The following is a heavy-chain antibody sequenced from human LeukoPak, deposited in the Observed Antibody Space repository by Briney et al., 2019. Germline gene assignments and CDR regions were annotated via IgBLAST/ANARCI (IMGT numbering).Heavy chain of an antibody. D-gene: IGHD2-15*01. CDR3: AKGADCSGGNCHFDY. CDR2: ISSSGSTT. CDR1: GFTFSSYE. J-gene: IGHJ4*02. V-gene: IGHV3-48*03. Sequence: PGGSLRLSCAASGFTFSSYEVNWVRQAPGKGLEWVSYISSSGSTTYYADSVKGRLTISRDNSKNTLYLQMNSLRAEDTAVYYCAKGADCSGGNCHFDYWGQGTLVTVSS.